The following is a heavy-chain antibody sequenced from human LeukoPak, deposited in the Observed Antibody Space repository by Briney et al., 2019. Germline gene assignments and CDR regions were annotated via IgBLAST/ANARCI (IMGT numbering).Heavy chain of an antibody. CDR1: GFTFSSYG. D-gene: IGHD6-13*01. J-gene: IGHJ4*02. V-gene: IGHV3-30*03. CDR2: ISYDGSNK. Sequence: GRSLRLSCAASGFTFSSYGMHWVRQAPGKGLEWVAVISYDGSNKYYADSVKGRFTISRDNSKNTLYLQMNSLRAEDTAVYYCARNGRIAAAGTPDYWGQGALVTVSS. CDR3: ARNGRIAAAGTPDY.